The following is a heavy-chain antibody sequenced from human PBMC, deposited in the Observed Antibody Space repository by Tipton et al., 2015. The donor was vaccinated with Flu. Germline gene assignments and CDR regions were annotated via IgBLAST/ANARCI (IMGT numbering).Heavy chain of an antibody. CDR1: GYTFTGHY. D-gene: IGHD6-6*01. V-gene: IGHV1-2*04. Sequence: QLVQSGAEVKKPGASVKVSCKASGYTFTGHYIHWVRQAPGQGLEWMGWINLSSGGTNYAQKFQGWATMTRGTSISTIYIELTRLRPDDTAVYYCARDVGGGDIAGQLVLWGQGTLVTVSS. CDR3: ARDVGGGDIAGQLVL. J-gene: IGHJ4*02. CDR2: INLSSGGT.